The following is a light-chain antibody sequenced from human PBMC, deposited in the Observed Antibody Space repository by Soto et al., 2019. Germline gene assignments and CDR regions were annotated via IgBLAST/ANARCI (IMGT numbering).Light chain of an antibody. CDR2: AAS. CDR1: QRVSSY. V-gene: IGKV3-20*01. J-gene: IGKJ2*01. Sequence: EIVLTQSPGPLSLSPGERATLSCRASQRVSSYLAWYQQKPGQAPRLLIFAASSRASGIPDRFSGYGSETDFTLTISGLEVEDFAVYYCQQYGSSPYTFGLGTKLEI. CDR3: QQYGSSPYT.